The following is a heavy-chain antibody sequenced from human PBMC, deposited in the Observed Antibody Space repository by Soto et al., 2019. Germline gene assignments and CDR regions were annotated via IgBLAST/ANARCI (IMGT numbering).Heavy chain of an antibody. CDR2: TIPILGTP. J-gene: IGHJ4*02. D-gene: IGHD3-22*01. CDR3: ARERSRYDRSGYYRPDY. Sequence: SVKVSCKASGDTFSSYAISWVRQAPGQGLEWMGGTIPILGTPNYAQKFQGRVTITADKSTSTAYMELSSLRSEDTAVYYCARERSRYDRSGYYRPDYWGQGALVTVSS. CDR1: GDTFSSYA. V-gene: IGHV1-69*10.